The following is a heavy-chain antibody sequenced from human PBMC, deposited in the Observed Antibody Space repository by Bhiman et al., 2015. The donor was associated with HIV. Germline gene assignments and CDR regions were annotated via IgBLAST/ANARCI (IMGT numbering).Heavy chain of an antibody. CDR2: ISWSSHSI. D-gene: IGHD6-6*01. CDR3: VKDRAYSGSSMGAFDI. V-gene: IGHV3-9*01. CDR1: GFTFDDYG. J-gene: IGHJ3*02. Sequence: EVQLVESGGGLVQPGGSLRLSCAASGFTFDDYGMHWVRQAPGKGLEWVSGISWSSHSIGYADSVKGRFTISRDNAKNSLFLQMNSLRTEDTALFYCVKDRAYSGSSMGAFDIWGQGTIVTVSS.